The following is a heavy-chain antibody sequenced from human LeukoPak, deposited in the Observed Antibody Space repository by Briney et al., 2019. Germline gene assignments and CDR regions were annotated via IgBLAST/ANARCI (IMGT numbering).Heavy chain of an antibody. CDR1: GFTFSSYG. CDR2: IFGSGGSP. D-gene: IGHD5-18*01. CDR3: GKTTVGYSSGQKPAWPVDY. J-gene: IGHJ4*02. Sequence: GGSLRLSCAASGFTFSSYGMYWVRQAPGKGLEWVAGIFGSGGSPHYADPVKGRFTISRDNSRNTVYLQINSLRAEDTAVYYCGKTTVGYSSGQKPAWPVDYWGQGTLVTVSS. V-gene: IGHV3-23*01.